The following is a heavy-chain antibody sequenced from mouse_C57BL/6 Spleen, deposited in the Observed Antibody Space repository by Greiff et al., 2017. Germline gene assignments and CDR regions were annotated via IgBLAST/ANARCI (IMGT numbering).Heavy chain of an antibody. CDR1: GYAFSSSW. D-gene: IGHD3-2*02. CDR2: IYPGDGDT. CDR3: AREGAAQALFDY. Sequence: QVQLQQSGPELVKPGASVKISCKASGYAFSSSWMNWVKQRPGKGLEWIGRIYPGDGDTNYNWKFKGKATLTADKSSSTAYMQLSSLTSEDSAVYFRAREGAAQALFDYWGQGTTLTVSS. J-gene: IGHJ2*01. V-gene: IGHV1-82*01.